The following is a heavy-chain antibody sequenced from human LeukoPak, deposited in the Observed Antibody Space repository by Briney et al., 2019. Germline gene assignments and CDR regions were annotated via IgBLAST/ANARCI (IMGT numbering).Heavy chain of an antibody. Sequence: SETLSLTCTVSGGSISSYYWSWIRQPAGKGLEWIGRIYTSGSTNYNPSLKSRVTMSVDTSKNQFSLKLSSVTAADTAVYYCARSQGVAGPKSSYYYYGMDVWGQGTTVTVSS. CDR1: GGSISSYY. CDR2: IYTSGST. D-gene: IGHD6-19*01. V-gene: IGHV4-4*07. J-gene: IGHJ6*02. CDR3: ARSQGVAGPKSSYYYYGMDV.